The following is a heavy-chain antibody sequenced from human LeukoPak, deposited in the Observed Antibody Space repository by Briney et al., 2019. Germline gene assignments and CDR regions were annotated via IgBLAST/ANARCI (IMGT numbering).Heavy chain of an antibody. CDR3: ARKTEADSWQTRYYSYYMDV. J-gene: IGHJ6*03. CDR1: GGPISSYY. Sequence: PSETLSLTCTVSGGPISSYYWIWIRQPPGKGLEGIRFIYDSGSTNYNPSPKRLITITEDTSKKQFSLKLTCVTAADTAVYYCARKTEADSWQTRYYSYYMDVWGKGTTVTVSS. V-gene: IGHV4-59*01. D-gene: IGHD6-13*01. CDR2: IYDSGST.